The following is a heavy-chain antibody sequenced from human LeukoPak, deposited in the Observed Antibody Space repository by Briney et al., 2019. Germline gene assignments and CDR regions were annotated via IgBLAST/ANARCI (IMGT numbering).Heavy chain of an antibody. D-gene: IGHD2-15*01. CDR1: GVSITSSSYY. V-gene: IGHV4-39*01. J-gene: IGHJ5*02. CDR2: IYYTGGT. Sequence: SETLSLTCSVSGVSITSSSYYWAWIRQSPEKGLEWIGSIYYTGGTNYSPSLKSRVTISVDTSKNQFSLRLNSVTAADTAVYYCARHSNSGGYSDWFDPWGQGTLVTVSS. CDR3: ARHSNSGGYSDWFDP.